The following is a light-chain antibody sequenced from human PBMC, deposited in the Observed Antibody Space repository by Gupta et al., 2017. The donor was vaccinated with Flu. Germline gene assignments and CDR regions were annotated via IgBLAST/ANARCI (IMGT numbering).Light chain of an antibody. V-gene: IGLV3-1*01. CDR2: QDS. Sequence: AKNASTTVSGEAGGYKFVCWYHPNPAHSPLLFINQDSRRSAGLPGRFSASNAGNTATLTISGPQAMEEADYYCQAADSSNNCVFGTGTKVTVL. CDR1: AGGYKF. J-gene: IGLJ1*01. CDR3: QAADSSNNCV.